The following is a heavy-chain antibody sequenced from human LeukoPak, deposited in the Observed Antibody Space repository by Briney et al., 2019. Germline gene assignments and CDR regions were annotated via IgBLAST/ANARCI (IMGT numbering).Heavy chain of an antibody. Sequence: PGESLKISCKGSGYKFTNFWIGWVRQMPGKGLEWMGITYPGDSDTRYSPSFQGQVTISADRSISTAYLQWSSLRASDTAMYYCARLWGNSAWFDYWGQGTLVTVSS. CDR2: TYPGDSDT. CDR1: GYKFTNFW. CDR3: ARLWGNSAWFDY. D-gene: IGHD6-19*01. J-gene: IGHJ4*02. V-gene: IGHV5-51*01.